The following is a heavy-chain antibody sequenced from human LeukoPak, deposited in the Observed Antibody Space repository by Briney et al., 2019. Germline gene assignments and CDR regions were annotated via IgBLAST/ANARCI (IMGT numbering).Heavy chain of an antibody. CDR2: ISYDGSNK. J-gene: IGHJ4*02. CDR1: GFTFSSYG. Sequence: GRSLRLSCAASGFTFSSYGMHWVHQAPGRGLEWVAVISYDGSNKYYADSVKGRFTISRDNSKNTLYLQMNSLRAEDTAVYYCAKDLRTHDYGADYWGQGTLVTVSS. V-gene: IGHV3-30*18. D-gene: IGHD4-17*01. CDR3: AKDLRTHDYGADY.